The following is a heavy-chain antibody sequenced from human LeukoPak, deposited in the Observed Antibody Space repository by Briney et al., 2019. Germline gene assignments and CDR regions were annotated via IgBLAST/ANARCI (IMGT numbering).Heavy chain of an antibody. Sequence: PSETLSLTCTVSGGSIGSYYWSWIRQPPGKGLEWIGYIYYSGSTNYNPSLKSRVTISVDTSKNQFSLKLSSVTAADTAVYYCASSYYYDSSGFQWFYWGQGTLVTVSS. J-gene: IGHJ4*02. D-gene: IGHD3-22*01. CDR1: GGSIGSYY. V-gene: IGHV4-59*08. CDR3: ASSYYYDSSGFQWFY. CDR2: IYYSGST.